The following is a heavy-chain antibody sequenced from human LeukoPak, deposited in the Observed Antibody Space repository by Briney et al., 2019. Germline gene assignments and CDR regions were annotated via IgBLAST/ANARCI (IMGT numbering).Heavy chain of an antibody. CDR1: GGSISSGSYY. V-gene: IGHV4-61*02. J-gene: IGHJ4*02. CDR3: ARVSIAAPWRVDY. Sequence: SETLSLTCTVSGGSISSGSYYWSWIRQPAGKGLEWIGRIYTSGSTNYNPSLKSRVTISVDTSKNQFSLKLSSVTAADTAVYYCARVSIAAPWRVDYWGQGTLVTVSS. D-gene: IGHD6-13*01. CDR2: IYTSGST.